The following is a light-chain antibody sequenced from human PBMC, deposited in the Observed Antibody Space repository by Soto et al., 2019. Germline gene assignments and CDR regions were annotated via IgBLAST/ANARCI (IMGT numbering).Light chain of an antibody. J-gene: IGLJ1*01. CDR2: DDN. CDR1: NIGSES. CDR3: QVWDTTNDPPYV. V-gene: IGLV3-21*02. Sequence: SYELTQPPSLSVAPGQTARITCGGNNIGSESVHWYQQRPGQAPVLVVYDDNDRPSGIPERFSGSNSGNTATLSITRVEAGDGAAYYCQVWDTTNDPPYVFGTGTKVTVL.